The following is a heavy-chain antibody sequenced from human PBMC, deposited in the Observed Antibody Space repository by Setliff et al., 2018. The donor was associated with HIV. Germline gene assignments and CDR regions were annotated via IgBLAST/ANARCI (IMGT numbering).Heavy chain of an antibody. J-gene: IGHJ4*02. CDR2: IYHSGST. Sequence: SETLSLTCGVSGYSISSGYYWGWIRRPPGKGLEWIGSIYHSGSTYYNPSLKSRVTMSVDTSKNQFSLKLSSVTAADTAVYYCASQPAYSTDWYPPGYFDYWGQGTLVTVSS. CDR1: GYSISSGYY. V-gene: IGHV4-38-2*01. D-gene: IGHD6-19*01. CDR3: ASQPAYSTDWYPPGYFDY.